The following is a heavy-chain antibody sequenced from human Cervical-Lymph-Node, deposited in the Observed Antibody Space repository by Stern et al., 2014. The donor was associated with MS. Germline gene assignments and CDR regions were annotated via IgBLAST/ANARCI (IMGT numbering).Heavy chain of an antibody. J-gene: IGHJ4*02. Sequence: EVQLGESGGGLVQPVGSLRLSCAASGFTFSSYSMNWVRPAPGKGLEWVAYISSSSAIFYADSVKGRFPISRDNAKNSLYLQMNSLRDEDTAVYYCATFSDSRTHFDYWGQGTLVTVSS. V-gene: IGHV3-48*02. CDR1: GFTFSSYS. CDR2: ISSSSAI. CDR3: ATFSDSRTHFDY. D-gene: IGHD2-15*01.